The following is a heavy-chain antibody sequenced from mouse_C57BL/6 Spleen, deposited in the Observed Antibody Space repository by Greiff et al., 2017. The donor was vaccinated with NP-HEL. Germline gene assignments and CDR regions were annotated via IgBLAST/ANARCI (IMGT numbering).Heavy chain of an antibody. J-gene: IGHJ4*01. Sequence: QVQLQQSGAELARPGASVKLSCKASGYTFTSYGISWVKQRTGQGLEWIGEIYPRSGNTYYNEKFKGKATLTADKSSSTAYMELRSLTSEDSAVYFCARYPLYYGSRPYAMDYWGQGTSVTVSS. CDR1: GYTFTSYG. V-gene: IGHV1-81*01. CDR2: IYPRSGNT. D-gene: IGHD1-1*01. CDR3: ARYPLYYGSRPYAMDY.